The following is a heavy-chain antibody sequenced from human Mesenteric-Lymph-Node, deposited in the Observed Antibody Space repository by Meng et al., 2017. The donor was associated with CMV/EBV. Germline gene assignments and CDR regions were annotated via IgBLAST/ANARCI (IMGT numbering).Heavy chain of an antibody. CDR3: AKESIPIAARTETNHFDY. V-gene: IGHV3-23*03. Sequence: GGSLRLSCAASGFTFSDYYMSWIRQAPGKGLEWVSSVYSGGVSTYYADSMKGRFTISRDNSRNTLYLQMNSLRAEDTAIYYCAKESIPIAARTETNHFDYWGQGTLVTVSS. CDR2: VYSGGVST. CDR1: GFTFSDYY. J-gene: IGHJ4*02. D-gene: IGHD6-6*01.